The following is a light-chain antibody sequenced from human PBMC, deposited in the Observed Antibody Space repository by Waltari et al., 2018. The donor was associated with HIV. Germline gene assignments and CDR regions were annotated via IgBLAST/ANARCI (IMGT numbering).Light chain of an antibody. CDR2: SNN. V-gene: IGLV1-44*01. Sequence: QSVLTQPPSASGTPGQRVTISCSGSSAHIGSRTVSWYQQLPGTAPKLRIYSNNQRPSWVPDRFSGSNSGTSAALAISGLQSEDEADYYCATWDDSLNGYVLGAGTRVTVL. CDR3: ATWDDSLNGYV. CDR1: SAHIGSRT. J-gene: IGLJ1*01.